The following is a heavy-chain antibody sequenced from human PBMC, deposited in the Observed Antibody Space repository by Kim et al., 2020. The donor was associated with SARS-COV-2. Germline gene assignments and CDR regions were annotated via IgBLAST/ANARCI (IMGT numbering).Heavy chain of an antibody. CDR2: INHSGST. CDR3: ARARRGYYDSSRYNWFDP. V-gene: IGHV4-34*01. D-gene: IGHD3-22*01. Sequence: SETLSLTCAVYGGSFSGYYWSWIRQPPGKGLEWIGEINHSGSTNYNPSLKSRVTISVDTSKNQFSLKLSSVTAADTAVYYCARARRGYYDSSRYNWFDP. CDR1: GGSFSGYY. J-gene: IGHJ5*02.